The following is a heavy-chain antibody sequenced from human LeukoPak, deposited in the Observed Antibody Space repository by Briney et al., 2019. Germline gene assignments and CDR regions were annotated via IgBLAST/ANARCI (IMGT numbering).Heavy chain of an antibody. CDR1: GYTFTNYD. CDR2: INPSGGNT. Sequence: ASVKVSCKASGYTFTNYDINWVRQAPGQGLEFMGIINPSGGNTNYAQKFQGRVTMTRDTSASRVYMELRSLRSEDTAVYYCARVAVTSNYYNYVDVWGKGTTVTVSS. CDR3: ARVAVTSNYYNYVDV. J-gene: IGHJ6*03. V-gene: IGHV1-46*01. D-gene: IGHD2-21*02.